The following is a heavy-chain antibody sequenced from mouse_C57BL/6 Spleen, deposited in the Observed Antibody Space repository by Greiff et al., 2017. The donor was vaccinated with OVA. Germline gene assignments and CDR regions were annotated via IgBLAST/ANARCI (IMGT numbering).Heavy chain of an antibody. CDR3: ARGGDDGYYSYYYAMDY. Sequence: DVKLVESGPGMVKPSQSLSLTCTVTGYSITSGYDWHWIRHFPGNKLEWMGYISYSGSTNYNPSLKSRISITHDTSKNHFFLKLNSVTTEDTATYYCARGGDDGYYSYYYAMDYWGQGTSVTVSS. D-gene: IGHD2-3*01. CDR2: ISYSGST. J-gene: IGHJ4*01. CDR1: GYSITSGYD. V-gene: IGHV3-1*01.